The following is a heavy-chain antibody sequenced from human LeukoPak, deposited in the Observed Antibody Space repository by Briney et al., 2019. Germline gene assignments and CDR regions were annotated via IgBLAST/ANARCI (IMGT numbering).Heavy chain of an antibody. V-gene: IGHV3-15*07. Sequence: GGSLRLSCAVSGFSFTNVWMNWVRQAPGKGLEWVGRIKNKDEGEKTDYAAPVKGKFTISRDDSKATLFLQMNSLKMEDTAIYYCTTGIDYGGGYWGQGTLVSVSS. J-gene: IGHJ4*02. CDR2: IKNKDEGEKT. D-gene: IGHD3-16*01. CDR3: TTGIDYGGGY. CDR1: GFSFTNVW.